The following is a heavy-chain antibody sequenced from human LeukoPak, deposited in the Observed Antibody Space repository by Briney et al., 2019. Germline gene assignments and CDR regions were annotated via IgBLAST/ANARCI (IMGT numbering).Heavy chain of an antibody. Sequence: GGSLRLSCAASGFTFSSYSMNWVRQAPGKGLEWVSAISGSGGSTYYADSVKGRFTISRDNSKNTLYLQMNSLRAEDTAVYYCAKGLPNYYDSSGYYGIIYYYYYGMDVWGQGTTVTVSS. J-gene: IGHJ6*02. D-gene: IGHD3-22*01. CDR1: GFTFSSYS. CDR2: ISGSGGST. V-gene: IGHV3-23*01. CDR3: AKGLPNYYDSSGYYGIIYYYYYGMDV.